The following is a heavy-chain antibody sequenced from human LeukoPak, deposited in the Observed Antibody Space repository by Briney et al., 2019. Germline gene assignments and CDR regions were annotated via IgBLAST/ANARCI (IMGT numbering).Heavy chain of an antibody. CDR2: IYYSGST. V-gene: IGHV4-31*03. J-gene: IGHJ4*02. CDR3: ARGDYDLPFDY. D-gene: IGHD4-17*01. Sequence: SQTLSLTCTVSGGSISSGGYYWSWIRQHPGKGLEWIGYIYYSGSTYYNPSLESRVTISVDTSKNQFSLKLSSVTAADTAVYYCARGDYDLPFDYWGQGTLVTVSS. CDR1: GGSISSGGYY.